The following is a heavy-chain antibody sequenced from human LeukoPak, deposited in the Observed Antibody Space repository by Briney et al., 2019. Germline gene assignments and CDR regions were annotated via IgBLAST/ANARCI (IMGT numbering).Heavy chain of an antibody. CDR2: IYSSGST. Sequence: SETLSLICTVSGVSISSTSYYWGWIRQPPGKGLEWIGSIYSSGSTYYNPSLKSRVTISLDTSKNQFSLKLNSVTAADTAVYWCARGRSGYSSVPVGVDYWAREPWSPSPQ. CDR3: ARGRSGYSSVPVGVDY. J-gene: IGHJ4*02. D-gene: IGHD3-22*01. CDR1: GVSISSTSYY. V-gene: IGHV4-39*07.